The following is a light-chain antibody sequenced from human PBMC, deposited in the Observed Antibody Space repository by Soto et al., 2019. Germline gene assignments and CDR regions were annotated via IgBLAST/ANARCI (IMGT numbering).Light chain of an antibody. Sequence: DVQMTQSPSSLSASVGDRVTITCRASQSITYWLAWYQQKPVRAPKLLIYDVFNLQSGVPSRCSGSGSGTEFTLTISSLQPDDSATYFCQKYHSFSFTFGQGTKVDIK. J-gene: IGKJ2*01. CDR3: QKYHSFSFT. V-gene: IGKV1-5*01. CDR1: QSITYW. CDR2: DVF.